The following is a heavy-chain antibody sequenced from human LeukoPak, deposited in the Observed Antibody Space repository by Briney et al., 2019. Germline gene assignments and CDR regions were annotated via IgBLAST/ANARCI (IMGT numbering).Heavy chain of an antibody. J-gene: IGHJ4*02. D-gene: IGHD1-26*01. CDR3: AKTPPPPGGSYFHY. Sequence: GGSLRLSCAASGFTFSSYGMHWVRQAPGKGLEWVAFIRYDGSNKYYGDSVKGRFPIYTDNSQNTLYLQMNSLRAEDTAVYYCAKTPPPPGGSYFHYWGQGTLVTVSS. V-gene: IGHV3-30*02. CDR1: GFTFSSYG. CDR2: IRYDGSNK.